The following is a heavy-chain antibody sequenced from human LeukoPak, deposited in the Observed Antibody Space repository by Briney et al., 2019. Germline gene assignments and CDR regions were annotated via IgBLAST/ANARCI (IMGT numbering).Heavy chain of an antibody. CDR1: GASISSYY. J-gene: IGHJ6*02. Sequence: PSETLSHTCTVSGASISSYYWSWIRQPAGKGLEWIGHMYIRGSTNYNPSLKSRVTISVDTSKNQFSLKLSSVTAADTAVYYCARLSGITIFGVAPYYYGMDVWGQGTTVTVSS. CDR3: ARLSGITIFGVAPYYYGMDV. CDR2: MYIRGST. V-gene: IGHV4-4*07. D-gene: IGHD3-3*01.